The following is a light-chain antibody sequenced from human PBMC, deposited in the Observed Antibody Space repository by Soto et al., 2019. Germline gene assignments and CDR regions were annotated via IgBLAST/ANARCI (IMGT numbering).Light chain of an antibody. J-gene: IGKJ4*01. Sequence: EIVLTQSPAPLSLSPGERATLSCRASQRVSSYLAWYQQNPGQAPRLLIYDASNRATGIPARFSGSGSGTDFTLTISSLAPEDFAVYYCQQRSNWAPLSCCGGTKVEI. CDR1: QRVSSY. CDR2: DAS. V-gene: IGKV3-11*01. CDR3: QQRSNWAPLS.